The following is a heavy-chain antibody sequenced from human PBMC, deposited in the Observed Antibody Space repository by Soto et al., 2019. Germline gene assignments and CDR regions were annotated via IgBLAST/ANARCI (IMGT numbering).Heavy chain of an antibody. V-gene: IGHV3-11*01. CDR1: GFSLSDYY. D-gene: IGHD3-3*01. CDR2: ISSSGRTI. CDR3: GRLGDYNFWSGPDY. J-gene: IGHJ4*02. Sequence: GGSLRLSCAASGFSLSDYYMSWIRQAPGKGLEWISYISSSGRTIFYADSGKGRFTISRDNAKNSLFLQMNSLRAEDTALYYCGRLGDYNFWSGPDYWGQGTLVTVSS.